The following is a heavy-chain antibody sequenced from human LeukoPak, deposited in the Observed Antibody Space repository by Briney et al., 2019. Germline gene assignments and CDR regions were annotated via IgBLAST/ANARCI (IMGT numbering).Heavy chain of an antibody. J-gene: IGHJ4*02. D-gene: IGHD2-21*02. V-gene: IGHV4-61*02. CDR3: ARGGYCGGDCYFYY. CDR2: IYTSGST. Sequence: SETLSLTCTVSGGSISSGSYYWSWIRQPAGKGLEWIGRIYTSGSTNYNPSLKSRVTISVDTSKNQFSLKLCSVTAADTAVYYCARGGYCGGDCYFYYWGQGTLVTVSS. CDR1: GGSISSGSYY.